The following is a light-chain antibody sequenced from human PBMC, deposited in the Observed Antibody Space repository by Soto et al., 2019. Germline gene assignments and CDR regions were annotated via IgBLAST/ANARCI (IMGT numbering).Light chain of an antibody. CDR3: CSYAGSSTYV. CDR2: EDS. J-gene: IGLJ1*01. V-gene: IGLV2-23*01. Sequence: QSVLTQPASVSGSPGQSITISCTGTSSDVGSYNFVSWYQHHPGKAPKLMIYEDSKRPSGVSNRFSGSKSGNTASLTISGLHAEDEADYYCCSYAGSSTYVFGTGTKLTVL. CDR1: SSDVGSYNF.